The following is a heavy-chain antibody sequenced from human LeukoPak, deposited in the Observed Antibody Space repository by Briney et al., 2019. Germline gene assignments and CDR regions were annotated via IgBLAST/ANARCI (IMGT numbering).Heavy chain of an antibody. CDR3: ARECGGLHNRGDFDY. J-gene: IGHJ4*02. V-gene: IGHV4-39*07. D-gene: IGHD3-10*01. CDR2: IYYSGST. CDR1: GGSISSSSYY. Sequence: PSETLSLTCIVSGGSISSSSYYWGWIRQPPGNGLEWIGSIYYSGSTYYNPSRKSRVTISVDTTKNQFSLKLSSVTAADTAVYYCARECGGLHNRGDFDYWGQGTLVTVSS.